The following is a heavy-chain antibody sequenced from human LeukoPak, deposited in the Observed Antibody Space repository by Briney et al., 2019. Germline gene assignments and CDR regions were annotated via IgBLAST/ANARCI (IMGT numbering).Heavy chain of an antibody. CDR3: AREPGRGFDY. V-gene: IGHV3-7*01. CDR2: IKQDGSDK. CDR1: GFTFSSYW. D-gene: IGHD3-10*01. J-gene: IGHJ4*02. Sequence: GGSLRLSCVASGFTFSSYWMSWVRQAPGKGLEWVANIKQDGSDKYYVDSVKGRFTISKDNAKNSVYLQMNSLRAEDTAVYYCAREPGRGFDYWGQGTLVTVSS.